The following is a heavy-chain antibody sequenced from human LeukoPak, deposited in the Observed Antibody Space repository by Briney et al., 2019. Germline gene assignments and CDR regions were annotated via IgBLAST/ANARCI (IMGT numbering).Heavy chain of an antibody. V-gene: IGHV1-2*04. CDR3: ARSLLRDYYYYYGMDV. J-gene: IGHJ6*02. CDR2: INPNSGGT. D-gene: IGHD3-22*01. Sequence: ASVKVSRKASGYTFTGYYMHWVRQAPGQGLEWMGWINPNSGGTNYAQKFQGWVTMTRDTSISTAYMELSRLRSDDTAVYYCARSLLRDYYYYYGMDVWGQGTTVTVSS. CDR1: GYTFTGYY.